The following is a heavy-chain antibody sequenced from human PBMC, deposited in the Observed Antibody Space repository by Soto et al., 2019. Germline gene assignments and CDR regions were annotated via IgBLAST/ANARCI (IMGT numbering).Heavy chain of an antibody. CDR3: TTLWSTGDYYYCYDGMDV. Sequence: GGSLRLSCAASGFTFSNAWMNWVRQAPGKGLEWVGRIKSKTDGGTTDYAAPVKGRFTISRDNSKNTLYLQMNSLKTEDTAVYYCTTLWSTGDYYYCYDGMDVWGQGTTVTVSS. D-gene: IGHD7-27*01. J-gene: IGHJ6*02. CDR2: IKSKTDGGTT. CDR1: GFTFSNAW. V-gene: IGHV3-15*07.